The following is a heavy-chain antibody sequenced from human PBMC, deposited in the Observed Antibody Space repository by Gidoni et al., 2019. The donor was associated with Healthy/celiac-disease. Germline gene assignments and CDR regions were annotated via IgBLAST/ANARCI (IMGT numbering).Heavy chain of an antibody. CDR2: IIPILGIA. D-gene: IGHD3-9*01. Sequence: QVQLVQSGAEVKKPGSSVKVSCKASGGTFSSYAHSWVRQAPGQGLEWMGRIIPILGIANYAQKFQGRVTITADKSTSTAYMELSSLRSEDTAVYYCATDTSYYDILTGYFDYWVQGTLVTVSS. V-gene: IGHV1-69*04. J-gene: IGHJ4*02. CDR1: GGTFSSYA. CDR3: ATDTSYYDILTGYFDY.